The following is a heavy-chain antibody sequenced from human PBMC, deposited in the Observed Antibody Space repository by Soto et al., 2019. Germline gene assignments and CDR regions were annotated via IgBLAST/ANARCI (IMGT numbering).Heavy chain of an antibody. D-gene: IGHD6-19*01. CDR2: MNPNSGNT. V-gene: IGHV1-8*01. CDR1: GYTFTSYD. J-gene: IGHJ4*02. CDR3: ARTYSSGWYALDY. Sequence: EASVKVSCKASGYTFTSYDINWVRQATGQGLEWMGWMNPNSGNTGYAQKFQGRVTMTRNTSISTAYMELTSLRSDDTAVYYCARTYSSGWYALDYWGQGTLVTVSS.